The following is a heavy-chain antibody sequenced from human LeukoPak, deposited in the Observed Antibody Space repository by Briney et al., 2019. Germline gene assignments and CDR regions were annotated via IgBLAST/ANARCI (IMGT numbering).Heavy chain of an antibody. Sequence: PSETLSLTCTVSGGSISSSSYYWGWIRQPPGKGLEWIGSIYYSGSTYYNPSLKSRVTISVDTSKNQFSLKLSSVTAADTAVYYCASLPGGIFGVVIGAYYFDYWGQGTPVTVSS. CDR3: ASLPGGIFGVVIGAYYFDY. D-gene: IGHD3-3*01. J-gene: IGHJ4*02. CDR1: GGSISSSSYY. V-gene: IGHV4-39*01. CDR2: IYYSGST.